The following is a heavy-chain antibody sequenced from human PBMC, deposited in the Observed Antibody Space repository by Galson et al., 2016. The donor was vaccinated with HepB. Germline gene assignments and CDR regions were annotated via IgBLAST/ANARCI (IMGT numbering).Heavy chain of an antibody. D-gene: IGHD3-10*01. V-gene: IGHV3-23*01. CDR2: ISDIGANT. Sequence: SLRLSCAGSGFIFNSHAMSWVRQAPGKGLELVSAISDIGANTCHADFVKGRFTISRDNSKNTMYLQMNSLRVEDTAVYYCAARYGEFLMVFDYWGQGTLVTVSS. CDR3: AARYGEFLMVFDY. J-gene: IGHJ4*02. CDR1: GFIFNSHA.